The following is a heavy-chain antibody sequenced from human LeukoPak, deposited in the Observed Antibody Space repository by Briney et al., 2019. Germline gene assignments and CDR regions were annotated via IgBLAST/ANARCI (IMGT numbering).Heavy chain of an antibody. Sequence: PSETLSLTCTVSGGFISSYYWSWIRQPPGKGLEWIGYIYYSGSTNYNPSLKSRVTISADTSKNQFSLKLSSVTAADTAVYYCAGLKSKGYYYGMDVWGQGTTVTVSS. CDR1: GGFISSYY. V-gene: IGHV4-59*08. CDR3: AGLKSKGYYYGMDV. J-gene: IGHJ6*02. D-gene: IGHD3-16*01. CDR2: IYYSGST.